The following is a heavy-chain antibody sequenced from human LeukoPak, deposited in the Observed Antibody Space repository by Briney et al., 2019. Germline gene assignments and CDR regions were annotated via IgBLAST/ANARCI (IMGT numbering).Heavy chain of an antibody. Sequence: GTLSLTCTVSGGSISSSNWWSWVRQSPGKGLEYIAEIFHTGSPNYNPSLKSRVTISLNQSKNQFSLTLSSVTAADTAVYYCGRPRPAREGLDSRGQGSLVTVTT. CDR3: GRPRPAREGLDS. CDR1: GGSISSSNW. CDR2: IFHTGSP. D-gene: IGHD6-6*01. V-gene: IGHV4-4*02. J-gene: IGHJ4*02.